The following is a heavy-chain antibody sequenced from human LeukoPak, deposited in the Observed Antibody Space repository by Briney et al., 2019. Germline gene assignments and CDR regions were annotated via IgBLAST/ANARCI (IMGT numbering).Heavy chain of an antibody. D-gene: IGHD6-25*01. CDR1: GGSISSSGYY. J-gene: IGHJ5*02. Sequence: SQTLSLTCTVSGGSISSSGYYWSWIRQYPGKGLEWIGFIYYTGSTDYKSTLKSRVIISVDTSTNQFSLELSSVTVADTAVYYCARGAYPSAWFDPWGQGMLVTVSS. V-gene: IGHV4-31*03. CDR3: ARGAYPSAWFDP. CDR2: IYYTGST.